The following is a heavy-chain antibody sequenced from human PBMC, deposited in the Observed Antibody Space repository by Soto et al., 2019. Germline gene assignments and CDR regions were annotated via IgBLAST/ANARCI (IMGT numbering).Heavy chain of an antibody. J-gene: IGHJ4*02. D-gene: IGHD5-12*01. CDR2: IYYSGST. CDR1: GGSISSSSYY. V-gene: IGHV4-39*01. Sequence: SETLSLTCTVSGGSISSSSYYWGWIRQPPGKGLAWIGSIYYSGSTYYNPSLKSLVTLSVDTSKNQFSLKLSSVTAADTAVYYCSRFDSGGCFDYWGQGTLVTVSS. CDR3: SRFDSGGCFDY.